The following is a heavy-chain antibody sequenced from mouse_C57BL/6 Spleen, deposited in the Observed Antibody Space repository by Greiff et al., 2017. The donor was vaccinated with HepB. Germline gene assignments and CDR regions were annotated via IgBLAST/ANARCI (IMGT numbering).Heavy chain of an antibody. CDR1: GFTFTDYY. CDR3: ARDGYYVRYAMDY. Sequence: EVQGVESGGGLVQPGGSLSLSCAASGFTFTDYYMSWVRQPPGKALEWLGFIRNKANGYTTEYSASVKGRFTISRDNSQSILYLQMNALRAEDSATYYCARDGYYVRYAMDYWGQGTSVTVSS. CDR2: IRNKANGYTT. D-gene: IGHD2-3*01. V-gene: IGHV7-3*01. J-gene: IGHJ4*01.